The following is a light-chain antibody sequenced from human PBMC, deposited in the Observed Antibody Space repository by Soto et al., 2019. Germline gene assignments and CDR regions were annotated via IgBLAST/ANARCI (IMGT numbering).Light chain of an antibody. CDR1: SSNIGARYD. Sequence: QSVLTQPPSVSGAPGQTVTISCTGSSSNIGARYDVHWYRQLPGTAPKLLIYRDSNRPSGVPDRFSGSKSGTSASLAITGPQGEDEADFYCPAYDPSLSGWVFGGGTKLTVL. CDR3: PAYDPSLSGWV. V-gene: IGLV1-40*01. J-gene: IGLJ3*02. CDR2: RDS.